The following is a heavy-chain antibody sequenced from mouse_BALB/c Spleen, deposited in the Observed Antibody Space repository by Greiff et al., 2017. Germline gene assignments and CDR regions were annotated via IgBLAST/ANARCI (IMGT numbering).Heavy chain of an antibody. V-gene: IGHV1S127*01. D-gene: IGHD4-1*02. J-gene: IGHJ2*01. CDR1: GYTFTSYW. CDR3: TRFQLGQYYFDY. Sequence: VQLQQPGAELVKPGASVKMSCKASGYTFTSYWMHWVKQRPGQGLEWIGTIDPSDSYTSYNQKFKGKATLTVDTSSSTAYMQLSSLTSEDSAVYYCTRFQLGQYYFDYWGQGTTLTVSS. CDR2: IDPSDSYT.